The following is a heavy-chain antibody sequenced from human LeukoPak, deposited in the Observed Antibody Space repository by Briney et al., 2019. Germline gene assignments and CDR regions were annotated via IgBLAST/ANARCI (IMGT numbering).Heavy chain of an antibody. J-gene: IGHJ4*02. CDR2: INNNGGTT. CDR3: ARVNGSGSFYDY. CDR1: GFSFSSYA. Sequence: PGGSLRLSCAASGFSFSSYAMHWVRQASGKGLEYVSAINNNGGTTYYANSVKGRFTISRDNSKNTLYLQMGSLRAEDMAVYYCARVNGSGSFYDYWGQGTLVTVSS. V-gene: IGHV3-64*01. D-gene: IGHD3-10*01.